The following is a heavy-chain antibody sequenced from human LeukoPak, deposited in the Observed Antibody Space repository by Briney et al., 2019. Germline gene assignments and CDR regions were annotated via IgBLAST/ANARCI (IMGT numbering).Heavy chain of an antibody. Sequence: PGGSLRLSCAASGFRFNTYWMHWVRQAPGKGLVWVSRINSDGRSTDYANSVKGRFTISRDNAKNTLYLQMNSLRVEDTATYYCAKVDGTGNSVFDYWGQGTLVPVSS. V-gene: IGHV3-74*01. J-gene: IGHJ4*02. CDR2: INSDGRST. CDR3: AKVDGTGNSVFDY. CDR1: GFRFNTYW. D-gene: IGHD6-19*01.